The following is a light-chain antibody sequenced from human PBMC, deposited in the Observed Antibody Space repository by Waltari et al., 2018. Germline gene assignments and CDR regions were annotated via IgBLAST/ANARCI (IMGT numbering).Light chain of an antibody. V-gene: IGKV1-39*01. Sequence: DIQMTQSPSSLSASVGDRVTISCRESQNIDNYLNWYQQKPGKAPKLLISAAYSLQSGVPLRFSGSGSVTDFTLTINSLQPEDFATYYCQQSHSTPLTFGGGTKVEIK. CDR1: QNIDNY. J-gene: IGKJ4*01. CDR2: AAY. CDR3: QQSHSTPLT.